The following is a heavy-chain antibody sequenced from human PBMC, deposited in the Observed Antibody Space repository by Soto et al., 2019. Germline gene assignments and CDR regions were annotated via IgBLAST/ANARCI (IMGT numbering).Heavy chain of an antibody. J-gene: IGHJ4*02. CDR2: ISYDGSNK. D-gene: IGHD5-18*01. CDR3: AKDLGRPGYSYGVDY. V-gene: IGHV3-30*18. Sequence: GGSLRLSCAASGFTFSSYGMHWVRQAPGKGLEWVAVISYDGSNKYYADSVKGRFTISRDNSKNTLYLQMNSLRAEDTAVYYCAKDLGRPGYSYGVDYWGQGTLVTVSS. CDR1: GFTFSSYG.